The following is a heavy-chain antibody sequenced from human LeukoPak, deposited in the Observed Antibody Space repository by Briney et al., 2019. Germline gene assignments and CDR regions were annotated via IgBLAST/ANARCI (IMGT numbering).Heavy chain of an antibody. D-gene: IGHD4-23*01. J-gene: IGHJ4*02. CDR1: GYTFTSDY. CDR2: IIPIFGTA. Sequence: SVKVSCTASGYTFTSDYIHWVRQAPGQGLEWMGGIIPIFGTANYAQKFQGRVTITADESTSTAYTELSSLRSEDAAVYYCARLTDYGGNIPTSFDYWGQGTLVTVSS. CDR3: ARLTDYGGNIPTSFDY. V-gene: IGHV1-69*13.